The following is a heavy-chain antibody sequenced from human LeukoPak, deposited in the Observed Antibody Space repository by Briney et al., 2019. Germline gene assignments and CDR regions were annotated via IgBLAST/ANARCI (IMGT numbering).Heavy chain of an antibody. CDR3: ARERDGDYVRYFDY. J-gene: IGHJ4*02. Sequence: PGRSLRLSCAASGFTFSSYGMHWVRQAPGKGLEWVAGIWYDGSNKYYADSVKGRFTISRDNSKNTLYLQMNSLRAEDTAVYYCARERDGDYVRYFDYWGQGTLVTVSS. CDR1: GFTFSSYG. CDR2: IWYDGSNK. D-gene: IGHD4-17*01. V-gene: IGHV3-33*01.